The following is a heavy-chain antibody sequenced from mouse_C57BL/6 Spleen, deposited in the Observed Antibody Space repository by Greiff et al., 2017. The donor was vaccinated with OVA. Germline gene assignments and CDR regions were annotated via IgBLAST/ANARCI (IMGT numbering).Heavy chain of an antibody. CDR1: GYSITSGYY. Sequence: EVKLQESGPGLVKPSQSLSLTCSVTGYSITSGYYWNWIRQFPGNKLEWMGYISYDGSNNYNPSLKNRISITRDTSKNQFFLKLNSVTTEDTATYYCAKGYRWYFDVWGTGTTVTVSS. CDR3: AKGYRWYFDV. J-gene: IGHJ1*03. D-gene: IGHD3-1*01. V-gene: IGHV3-6*01. CDR2: ISYDGSN.